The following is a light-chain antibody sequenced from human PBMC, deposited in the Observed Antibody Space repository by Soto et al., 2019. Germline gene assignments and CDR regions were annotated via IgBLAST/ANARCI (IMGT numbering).Light chain of an antibody. J-gene: IGKJ2*02. CDR2: GAS. Sequence: EIVMTQSPATLSVSPGERATLSCRASQSVSSNLAWYQQKPGQAPRLLIYGASTRATGIPARFSGSGSGTEFTLTISGLQSEDFVVYYCQQYNNWPPGTFGQGTKLEIK. CDR3: QQYNNWPPGT. V-gene: IGKV3-15*01. CDR1: QSVSSN.